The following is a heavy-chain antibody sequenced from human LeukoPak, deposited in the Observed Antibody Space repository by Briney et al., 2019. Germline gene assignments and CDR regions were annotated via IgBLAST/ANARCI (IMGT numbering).Heavy chain of an antibody. V-gene: IGHV1-18*01. CDR2: ISGHNDNT. D-gene: IGHD6-19*01. CDR1: GDTFTNDG. J-gene: IGHJ4*02. Sequence: ASVKVSCKASGDTFTNDGISWVRQAPGQGLEWMGWISGHNDNTNYAQKFQGRVAMPTDTSTTTGYMELWSLRSDDTAVYYCARDEHWLVDYWGQGTLVTVSS. CDR3: ARDEHWLVDY.